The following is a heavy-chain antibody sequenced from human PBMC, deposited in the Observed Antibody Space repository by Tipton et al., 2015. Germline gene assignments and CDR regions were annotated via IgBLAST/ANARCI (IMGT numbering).Heavy chain of an antibody. CDR1: GYYFVDHG. CDR2: INPYKGNT. Sequence: QLVQSGAEVKKPGASVKVSCKTSGYYFVDHGISWVRQAPGQGLEWMGWINPYKGNTTFAQSLQGRLTLTTDTVTGTAYMGLRSLTSDDTAVYYCARNLYYDDSTGYYPFDYWGQGTLVTVSS. V-gene: IGHV1-18*01. J-gene: IGHJ4*02. CDR3: ARNLYYDDSTGYYPFDY. D-gene: IGHD3-22*01.